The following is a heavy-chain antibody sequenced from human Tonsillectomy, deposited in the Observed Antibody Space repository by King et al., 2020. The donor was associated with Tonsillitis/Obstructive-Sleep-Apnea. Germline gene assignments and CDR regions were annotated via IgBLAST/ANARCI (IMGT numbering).Heavy chain of an antibody. CDR2: ISYDGSDK. D-gene: IGHD2-2*01. J-gene: IGHJ6*02. V-gene: IGHV3-30*04. Sequence: VQLVESGGGVVQPGRSLRLSCAASGFTFSHYAMHWVRQAPGKGLEWVAVISYDGSDKYYADSVKGRFTISRDNSKSTLYLQMNSLRTEDTAVYYCATYYCVVVPATIGAPGGNGMDVWGQGTTVTVSS. CDR3: ATYYCVVVPATIGAPGGNGMDV. CDR1: GFTFSHYA.